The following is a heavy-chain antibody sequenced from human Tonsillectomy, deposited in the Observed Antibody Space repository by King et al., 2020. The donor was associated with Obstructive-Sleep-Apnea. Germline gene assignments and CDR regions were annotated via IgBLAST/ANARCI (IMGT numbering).Heavy chain of an antibody. CDR3: ARDWRPSFGVGYCYLDY. CDR2: ISYDGNYK. D-gene: IGHD5-18*01. V-gene: IGHV3-30*03. Sequence: VQLVESGGGVVQPGKSLRLSCAASGFTFNKHGMHWVRQAPGKGLEWVAVISYDGNYKYYADSVRGRFTISRDKSKSTLYLQMNSLGGEDTAVYYCARDWRPSFGVGYCYLDYWGQGTLVTVSS. J-gene: IGHJ4*02. CDR1: GFTFNKHG.